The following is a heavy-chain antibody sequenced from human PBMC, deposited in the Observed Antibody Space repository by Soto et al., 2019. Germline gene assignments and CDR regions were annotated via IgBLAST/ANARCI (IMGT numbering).Heavy chain of an antibody. D-gene: IGHD3-3*01. CDR1: GASISSCGYY. CDR3: ARDRTIFGVVTRSYYYYGMDV. Sequence: SETLSLTCTVSGASISSCGYYWSWIRQHPGKGLEWIGYIYYSGSTYYNPSLKSRVTISVDTSKNQFSLKLSSVTAADTAVYYCARDRTIFGVVTRSYYYYGMDVWGQGTTVTVS. V-gene: IGHV4-31*03. CDR2: IYYSGST. J-gene: IGHJ6*02.